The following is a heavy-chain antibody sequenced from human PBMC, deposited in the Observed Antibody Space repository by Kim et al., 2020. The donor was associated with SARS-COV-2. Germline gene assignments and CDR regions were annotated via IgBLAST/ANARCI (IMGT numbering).Heavy chain of an antibody. V-gene: IGHV3-23*01. CDR2: ISGSGGST. CDR1: GFTFSSYA. CDR3: AKADRSSYQTVYYYYYGMDV. Sequence: GGSLRLSCAASGFTFSSYAMSWVRQAPGKGLEWVSAISGSGGSTYYADSVKGRFTISRDNSKNTLYLQMNSLRAEDTAVYYCAKADRSSYQTVYYYYYGMDVWGQGTTVTVSS. D-gene: IGHD1-26*01. J-gene: IGHJ6*02.